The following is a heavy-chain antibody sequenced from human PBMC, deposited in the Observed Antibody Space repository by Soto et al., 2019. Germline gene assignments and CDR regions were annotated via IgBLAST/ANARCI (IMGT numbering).Heavy chain of an antibody. J-gene: IGHJ4*02. CDR3: ARDQGYGDFYLTARVFDY. Sequence: SETLSLTCAVSGGSISSSNWWSWVRQPPGKGLEWIGEIYHSGSTNYNPSLKSRVTISVDKSKNQFSLKLSSVTAADTAVYYCARDQGYGDFYLTARVFDYWGQGTLVTVSS. D-gene: IGHD4-17*01. CDR2: IYHSGST. V-gene: IGHV4-4*02. CDR1: GGSISSSNW.